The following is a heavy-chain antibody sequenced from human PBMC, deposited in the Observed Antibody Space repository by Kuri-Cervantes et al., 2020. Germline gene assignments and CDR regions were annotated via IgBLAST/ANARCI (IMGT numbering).Heavy chain of an antibody. Sequence: ASVKVSCKASGYTFTSYCMHWVRQAPGQGLEWMGIINPNSGGTNYAQKFLGRSNMTRNTSISTAYMELSSLRSEDTAVYYCARVPRVTYYYYYYMDVWGKGTTVTVSS. CDR3: ARVPRVTYYYYYYMDV. J-gene: IGHJ6*03. D-gene: IGHD5-18*01. CDR2: INPNSGGT. V-gene: IGHV1-2*02. CDR1: GYTFTSYC.